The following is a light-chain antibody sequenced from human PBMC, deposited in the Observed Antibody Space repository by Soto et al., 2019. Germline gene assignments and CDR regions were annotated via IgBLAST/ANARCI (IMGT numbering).Light chain of an antibody. J-gene: IGKJ1*01. CDR2: WAS. V-gene: IGKV4-1*01. CDR1: QSLLYDSNNKNY. Sequence: DIVMSQSPDSLAASLGERATINCKSSQSLLYDSNNKNYLAWYQQKPGQPPKLLIYWASMRESGVPDRFSGSGSGTDFTLTITSLQAEDVAVYYCQQRYNWPWTFGQGTKVEI. CDR3: QQRYNWPWT.